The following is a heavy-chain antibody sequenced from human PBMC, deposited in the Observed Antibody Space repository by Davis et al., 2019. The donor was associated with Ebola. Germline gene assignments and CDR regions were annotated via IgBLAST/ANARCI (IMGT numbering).Heavy chain of an antibody. CDR1: GFTVSSNY. CDR3: ARDDYGDPRRYYYYGMDV. CDR2: IYSGGST. D-gene: IGHD4-17*01. Sequence: GESLKISCAASGFTVSSNYMSWVRQAPGKGLEWVSVIYSGGSTYYADSVKGRFTISRDNSKNTLYLQMNSLRAEDTAVYYCARDDYGDPRRYYYYGMDVWGKGTTVTVSS. J-gene: IGHJ6*04. V-gene: IGHV3-53*01.